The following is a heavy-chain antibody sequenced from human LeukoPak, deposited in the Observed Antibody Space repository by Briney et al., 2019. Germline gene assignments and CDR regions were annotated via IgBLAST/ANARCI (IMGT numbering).Heavy chain of an antibody. CDR2: ISSSSSYI. J-gene: IGHJ4*02. CDR3: ARDWFLVDY. D-gene: IGHD3-22*01. Sequence: GGSLRLSCAASGFTFSSYSMNWVRQAPGKGLELVSSISSSSSYIYYADSVKRRFTISRDNAKNSLYLQMNSLRAEDTAVYYCARDWFLVDYWGQETLVTVSS. CDR1: GFTFSSYS. V-gene: IGHV3-21*01.